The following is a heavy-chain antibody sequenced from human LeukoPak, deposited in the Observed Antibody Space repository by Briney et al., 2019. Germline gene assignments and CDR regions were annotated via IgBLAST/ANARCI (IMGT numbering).Heavy chain of an antibody. D-gene: IGHD3-22*01. V-gene: IGHV3-21*01. Sequence: GGSLRLSCAASGFTFSSYSMNWVRQAPGKRLEWVSSISSSSSYIYYADSVKGRFTISRDNAKNSLYLQMNSLRAEDTAVYYCAREYITMIVRAFDIWGQGTMVTVSS. CDR3: AREYITMIVRAFDI. CDR1: GFTFSSYS. J-gene: IGHJ3*02. CDR2: ISSSSSYI.